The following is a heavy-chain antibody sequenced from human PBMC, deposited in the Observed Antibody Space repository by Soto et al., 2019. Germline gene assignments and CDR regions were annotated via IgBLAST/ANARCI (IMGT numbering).Heavy chain of an antibody. V-gene: IGHV3-48*02. J-gene: IGHJ4*02. CDR1: GFTFSSYS. Sequence: EVQLVESGGGLVQPGGSLRLSCAASGFTFSSYSMNWVRQAPGKGLEWVSYISSSSSTIYYADSVKGRFTISRDNAKNSLYRQMNSLRDEDTAVYYCARDPVAGRLSFDYWGQGTLVTVSS. CDR2: ISSSSSTI. CDR3: ARDPVAGRLSFDY. D-gene: IGHD6-19*01.